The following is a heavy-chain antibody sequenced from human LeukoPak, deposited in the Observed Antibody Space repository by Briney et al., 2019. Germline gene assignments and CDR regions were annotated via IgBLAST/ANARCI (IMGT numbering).Heavy chain of an antibody. D-gene: IGHD1-26*01. CDR1: GYSFTSYW. CDR3: ARHSGSYYPFDY. J-gene: IGHJ4*02. V-gene: IGHV5-10-1*01. Sequence: GESLQISCQGSGYSFTSYWISWVRQMPGKGLEWMGRIDPSDSYTNYSPSFQGHVTISADKSISTAYLQLSSLQASDTAMYYCARHSGSYYPFDYWGQGTLVTVSS. CDR2: IDPSDSYT.